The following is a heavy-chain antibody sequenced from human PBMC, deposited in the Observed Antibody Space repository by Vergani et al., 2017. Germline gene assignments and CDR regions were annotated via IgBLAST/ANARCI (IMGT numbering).Heavy chain of an antibody. CDR2: IKSKTDGGTT. V-gene: IGHV3-15*01. D-gene: IGHD3-22*01. J-gene: IGHJ4*02. Sequence: EVQLVESGGGLVKPGGSLRLSCAASGFPFSNAWMSWVRQAPGKGLEWVGRIKSKTDGGTTDYAAPVKGRFTISRDESKNTLYLQMNSLKTEDTAVYYCTTLYYYDSSDYYYAQFDYWGQGTLVTVSS. CDR1: GFPFSNAW. CDR3: TTLYYYDSSDYYYAQFDY.